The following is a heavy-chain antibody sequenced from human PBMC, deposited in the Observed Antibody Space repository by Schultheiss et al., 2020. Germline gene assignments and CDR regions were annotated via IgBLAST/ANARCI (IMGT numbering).Heavy chain of an antibody. CDR3: ARGQEGDYGDYIYYFDY. V-gene: IGHV4-30-4*01. Sequence: LRLSCTVSGGSISSGDYYWSWIRQPPGKGLEWIGYIYYSGSTYYNPSLKSRVTISVDTSKNQFSLKLSSVTAADTAVYYCARGQEGDYGDYIYYFDYWGQGTLVTVSS. J-gene: IGHJ4*02. CDR2: IYYSGST. CDR1: GGSISSGDYY. D-gene: IGHD4-17*01.